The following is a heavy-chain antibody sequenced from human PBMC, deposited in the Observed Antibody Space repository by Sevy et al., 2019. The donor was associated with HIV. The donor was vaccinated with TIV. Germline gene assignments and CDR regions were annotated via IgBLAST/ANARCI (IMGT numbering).Heavy chain of an antibody. D-gene: IGHD3-22*01. CDR2: IKQDGSEK. CDR3: ARGGYYYDSSGYHHDPFDY. Sequence: GRSLRLSCAASGFTFSSYWMSWVRQAPGKGLEWVANIKQDGSEKYYVDSVKGRFTISRDNAKNSLYLQMNSVRAEDTAVYYCARGGYYYDSSGYHHDPFDYWGQGTLVTVSS. J-gene: IGHJ4*02. V-gene: IGHV3-7*01. CDR1: GFTFSSYW.